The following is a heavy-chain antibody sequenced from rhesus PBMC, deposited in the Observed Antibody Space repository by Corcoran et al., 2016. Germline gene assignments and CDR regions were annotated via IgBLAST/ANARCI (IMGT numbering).Heavy chain of an antibody. V-gene: IGHV4-147*01. Sequence: QVQLQESGPGLVKPSETLPLTCAVSGASISSNYWSWIRPPPGKGLEWIGYIYGGSGSTSYNPALKSRVTISKDTSKNQFSLKLSSVTAADTAVYYCARAAHYGSSSLDGLDSWGQGVVVTVSS. CDR1: GASISSNY. CDR2: IYGGSGST. CDR3: ARAAHYGSSSLDGLDS. D-gene: IGHD4-29*01. J-gene: IGHJ6*01.